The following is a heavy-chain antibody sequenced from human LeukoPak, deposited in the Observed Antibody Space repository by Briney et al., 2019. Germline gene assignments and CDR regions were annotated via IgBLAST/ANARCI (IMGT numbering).Heavy chain of an antibody. J-gene: IGHJ4*02. CDR3: ARGDYGDYYFDY. D-gene: IGHD4-17*01. CDR1: GFTFSSYD. CDR2: IGTAGDT. V-gene: IGHV3-13*01. Sequence: PGGSLRLSCAASGFTFSSYDMHWVRQPTGRDLEWVSAIGTAGDTYYPGSVKGRFTISRDNAKNSLYLQINSLRADDTAVYYCARGDYGDYYFDYWGQGTLVTVSS.